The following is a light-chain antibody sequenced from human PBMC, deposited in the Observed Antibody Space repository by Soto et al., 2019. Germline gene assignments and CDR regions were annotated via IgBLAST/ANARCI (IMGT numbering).Light chain of an antibody. Sequence: DIQMTQSPSTLSASVGDGVTITCRASQNISVWLAWYQQRPGKAPTFLIYDASSLETGVPSRFSGSGSGTEFTLSIRSLQPDDFATYYCQQYDSSSPTFGQGTKLEIK. CDR1: QNISVW. V-gene: IGKV1-5*01. CDR3: QQYDSSSPT. CDR2: DAS. J-gene: IGKJ2*01.